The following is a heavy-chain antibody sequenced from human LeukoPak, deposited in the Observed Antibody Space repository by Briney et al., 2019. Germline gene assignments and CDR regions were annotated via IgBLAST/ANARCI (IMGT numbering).Heavy chain of an antibody. J-gene: IGHJ3*02. D-gene: IGHD5-18*01. CDR1: GFTFSSYA. Sequence: GGSLRLSCAASGFTFSSYAMSWVRQAPGKGLEWVSAISGSGGSTYYAGSVKGRFTISRDNSKNTLYLQMNSLRAEDTAVYYCAKEGPWIQLWFDAFDIWGQGTMVTVSS. V-gene: IGHV3-23*01. CDR2: ISGSGGST. CDR3: AKEGPWIQLWFDAFDI.